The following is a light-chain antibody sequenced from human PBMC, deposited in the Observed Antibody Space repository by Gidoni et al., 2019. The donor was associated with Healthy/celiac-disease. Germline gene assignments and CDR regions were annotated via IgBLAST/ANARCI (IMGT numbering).Light chain of an antibody. CDR2: AAS. J-gene: IGKJ2*01. CDR3: QQSYSTPGT. V-gene: IGKV1-39*01. CDR1: QSISSY. Sequence: DIQMTQSPSSLSASVGDRVTITCRASQSISSYLNWYQQKPGKAPKLLIYAASSLQSGVPSRFSGSGYGTDFTITISSLQPEDFATYYCQQSYSTPGTFGQGTKLEIK.